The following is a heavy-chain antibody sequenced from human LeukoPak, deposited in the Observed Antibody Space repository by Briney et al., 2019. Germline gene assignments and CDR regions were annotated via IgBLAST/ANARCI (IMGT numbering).Heavy chain of an antibody. V-gene: IGHV1-69*04. Sequence: SVKVSCKASGGTLSSYAISWVRQAPGQGLEWMGRIIPILGIANYAQKFQGRVTITADKSTSTAYMELSSLRSEDTAVYYCARDQGYSSGWPIDYWGQGTLVTVSS. CDR3: ARDQGYSSGWPIDY. CDR1: GGTLSSYA. CDR2: IIPILGIA. J-gene: IGHJ4*02. D-gene: IGHD6-19*01.